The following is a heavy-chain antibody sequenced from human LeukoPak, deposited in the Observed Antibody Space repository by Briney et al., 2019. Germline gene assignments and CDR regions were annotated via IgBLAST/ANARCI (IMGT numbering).Heavy chain of an antibody. J-gene: IGHJ4*02. Sequence: PGGSLRLSCAASGFTVSSYWMSWVRQAPGKGLEWVANIKQDGSEEYYVDSVKGRFTMSRDNAKNSLYLQMNSLRAEDTAVYYCARDLVETMYYFGYWGQGTLVTVSS. CDR2: IKQDGSEE. V-gene: IGHV3-7*01. CDR1: GFTVSSYW. D-gene: IGHD5-18*01. CDR3: ARDLVETMYYFGY.